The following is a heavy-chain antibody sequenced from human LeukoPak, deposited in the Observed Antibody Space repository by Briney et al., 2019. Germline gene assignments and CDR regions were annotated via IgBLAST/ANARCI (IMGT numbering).Heavy chain of an antibody. CDR1: GGSISSYY. V-gene: IGHV4-59*08. D-gene: IGHD3-10*01. CDR3: ARMVRGVYYFDY. J-gene: IGHJ4*02. Sequence: PSETLSLTCTVSGGSISSYYWSWLRQPPGKGLEWIGYIYYSGSTNYNPSLKSRVTISVDTSKNQFSLKLSSVTAADTAVYYCARMVRGVYYFDYWGQGTLVTVSS. CDR2: IYYSGST.